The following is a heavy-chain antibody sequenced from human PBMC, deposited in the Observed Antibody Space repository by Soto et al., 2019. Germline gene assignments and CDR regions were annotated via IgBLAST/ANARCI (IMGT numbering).Heavy chain of an antibody. CDR1: GYTFTSYA. CDR3: ARMGYYDSSGYYYGIDY. V-gene: IGHV1-3*01. D-gene: IGHD3-22*01. CDR2: INAGNGNT. J-gene: IGHJ4*02. Sequence: GASVKVSCKASGYTFTSYAMHWVRQAPGQRLEWMGWINAGNGNTKYSQKFQGRVTITRDTSASTAYMELSSLRSEDTAVYYCARMGYYDSSGYYYGIDYWGQGTLVTVSS.